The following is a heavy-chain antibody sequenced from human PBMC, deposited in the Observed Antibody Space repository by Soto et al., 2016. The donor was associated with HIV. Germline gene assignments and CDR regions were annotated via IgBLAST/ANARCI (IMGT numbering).Heavy chain of an antibody. D-gene: IGHD2-15*01. CDR2: MNPNSGNT. CDR1: GYTFTSYD. Sequence: QVQLMQSGAEVKKPGASVKVSCKASGYTFTSYDINWVRQATGQGLEWMGWMNPNSGNTGYAQKFQGRVTITRNTSISTAYMELSRLRSDDTAVYYCAREYCSGGSCFWFDPWGQGTLVTVSS. V-gene: IGHV1-8*03. J-gene: IGHJ5*02. CDR3: AREYCSGGSCFWFDP.